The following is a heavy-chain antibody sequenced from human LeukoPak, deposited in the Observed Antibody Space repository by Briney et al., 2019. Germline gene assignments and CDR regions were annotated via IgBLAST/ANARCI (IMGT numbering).Heavy chain of an antibody. D-gene: IGHD6-13*01. CDR1: GFTFSSYW. CDR2: IKQDGSEK. V-gene: IGHV3-7*01. Sequence: QPGGSLRLSCAASGFTFSSYWMSWVRQAPGKGLEWVANIKQDGSEKYYVDSVKGRFTISRDNAKNSLYLQMNSLRAEDTAVYYCAREEYSSSWTEHFDYWGQGTLVTVSS. J-gene: IGHJ4*02. CDR3: AREEYSSSWTEHFDY.